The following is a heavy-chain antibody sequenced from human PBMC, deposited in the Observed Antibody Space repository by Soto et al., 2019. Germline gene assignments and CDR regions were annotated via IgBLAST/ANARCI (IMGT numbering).Heavy chain of an antibody. CDR1: GGTFSSYT. J-gene: IGHJ4*02. V-gene: IGHV1-69*02. CDR2: IIPILGIA. CDR3: ASRYTPTPRTCIAAAD. D-gene: IGHD6-13*01. Sequence: QVQLVQSGAEVKKPGSSVKVSCKASGGTFSSYTISWVRQAPGQGLEWMGRIIPILGIANYAQKFQGRVTITANKSPTTAYMELSSLRSEDTAVYYCASRYTPTPRTCIAAADWGQGTLVTVSS.